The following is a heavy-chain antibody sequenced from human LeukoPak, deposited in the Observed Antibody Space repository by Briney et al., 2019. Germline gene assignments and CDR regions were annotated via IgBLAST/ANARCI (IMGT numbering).Heavy chain of an antibody. J-gene: IGHJ6*04. CDR1: GFTFSSYE. D-gene: IGHD3-10*02. CDR2: ISSSGSTI. Sequence: GGALILSCAASGFTFSSYEMNWVRQAPGKGLEWVSYISSSGSTIYYADSVKGRFTISRDNAKNSLYLQMNSLRAEDTAVYYCAELGITMIGGVWGKGTTVTISS. V-gene: IGHV3-48*03. CDR3: AELGITMIGGV.